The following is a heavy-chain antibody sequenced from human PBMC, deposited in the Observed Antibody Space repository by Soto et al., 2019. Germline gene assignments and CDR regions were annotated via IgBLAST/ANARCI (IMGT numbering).Heavy chain of an antibody. CDR1: GGSISSYY. D-gene: IGHD3-3*01. J-gene: IGHJ4*02. Sequence: QVQLQESGPGLVKPSETLSLTCTVSGGSISSYYWSWIRQPPGKGLEWIGYIYYSGSTNYNPSLKSRVTISVDTYKNQFSLKLSSVTAADTAVYYCARERRDFWSGYQDYWGQGTLVTVSS. V-gene: IGHV4-59*01. CDR2: IYYSGST. CDR3: ARERRDFWSGYQDY.